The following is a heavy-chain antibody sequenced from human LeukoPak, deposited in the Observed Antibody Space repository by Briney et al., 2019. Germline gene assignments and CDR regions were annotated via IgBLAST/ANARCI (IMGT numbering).Heavy chain of an antibody. CDR1: GYTFTSYA. CDR3: ARAISRSSWSRYGMDV. V-gene: IGHV1-3*01. J-gene: IGHJ6*02. Sequence: ASVKVSCKASGYTFTSYAMHWVRQAPGQRLEWMGWINAGNGNTKYSQKFQGRVTITRDTSASTAYMELSSLRSEDTAVYYCARAISRSSWSRYGMDVWGQGTTVTVSS. D-gene: IGHD6-13*01. CDR2: INAGNGNT.